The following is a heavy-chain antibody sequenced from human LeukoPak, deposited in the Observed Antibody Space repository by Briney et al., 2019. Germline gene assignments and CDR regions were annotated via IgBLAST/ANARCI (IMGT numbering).Heavy chain of an antibody. Sequence: GESLKISWTGSGYRFKDYWIGWVRQLPGKGPELMGRIVPHDFENKYSPSFEGQVAISVDKSISTAYLQWGTLRVSDTAIYYCAKFGLRGCFSGTDCYRSFYPYGMDVWGQGTTVTVSS. CDR3: AKFGLRGCFSGTDCYRSFYPYGMDV. V-gene: IGHV5-51*01. J-gene: IGHJ6*02. CDR2: IVPHDFEN. D-gene: IGHD2-21*02. CDR1: GYRFKDYW.